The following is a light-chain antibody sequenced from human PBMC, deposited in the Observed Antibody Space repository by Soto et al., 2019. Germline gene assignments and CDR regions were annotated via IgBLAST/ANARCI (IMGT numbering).Light chain of an antibody. CDR3: QQYNNWPPQIT. CDR2: GAY. J-gene: IGKJ5*01. Sequence: EIVMTQSPPTLSVSSGERATLSCRASQSVSSNLAWYQQKPGQAPRLLIYGAYTRATGIPARFSGSGSGTEFTLTISSLQSEDFAVYYCQQYNNWPPQITFGQGTRLEIK. V-gene: IGKV3-15*01. CDR1: QSVSSN.